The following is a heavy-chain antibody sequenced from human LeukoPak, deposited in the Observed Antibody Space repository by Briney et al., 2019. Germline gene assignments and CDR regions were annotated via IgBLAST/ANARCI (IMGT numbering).Heavy chain of an antibody. Sequence: ASVKVSCKASGYTFTSYYMQWVRQAPGQGLEWMGGIIPIFGTANYAQKFQGRVTITADESTSTAYMELSSLRSEDTAVYYCARSRGLYDSSGYYYFNAFDIWGQGTMVTVSS. CDR3: ARSRGLYDSSGYYYFNAFDI. J-gene: IGHJ3*02. V-gene: IGHV1-69*13. D-gene: IGHD3-22*01. CDR2: IIPIFGTA. CDR1: GYTFTSYY.